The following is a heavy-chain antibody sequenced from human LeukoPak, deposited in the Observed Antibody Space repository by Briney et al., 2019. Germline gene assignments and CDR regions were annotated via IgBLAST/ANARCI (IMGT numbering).Heavy chain of an antibody. D-gene: IGHD5-18*01. CDR2: IWHDGSNE. J-gene: IGHJ4*02. CDR3: ARIIINSGYSYGIDF. CDR1: GFVLSSYG. Sequence: PGGSLRLSCEASGFVLSSYGMHWVRQTPGKGLEWVAVIWHDGSNEHYRDSVKGRFTITRDNSLNILFLQMDSLRADDTAVYYCARIIINSGYSYGIDFWGQGTLVTVSS. V-gene: IGHV3-33*01.